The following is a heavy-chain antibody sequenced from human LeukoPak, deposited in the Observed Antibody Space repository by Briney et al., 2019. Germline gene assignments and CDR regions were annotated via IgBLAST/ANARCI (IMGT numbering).Heavy chain of an antibody. D-gene: IGHD6-13*01. V-gene: IGHV3-7*01. Sequence: GSLRLSCAASGFTFSSYWMSWVRQAPGKGLEWVANIKQDGSEKYYVDSVKGRFTISRDNAKNSLYLQMNSLRAEDTAVYYCASFVEQQLVGGDDYWGQGTLVTVSS. CDR2: IKQDGSEK. J-gene: IGHJ4*02. CDR1: GFTFSSYW. CDR3: ASFVEQQLVGGDDY.